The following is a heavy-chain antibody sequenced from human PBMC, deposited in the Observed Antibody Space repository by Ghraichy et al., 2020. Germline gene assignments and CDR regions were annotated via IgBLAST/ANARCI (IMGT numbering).Heavy chain of an antibody. CDR3: ARSGIAARRYYYYYMDV. D-gene: IGHD6-6*01. CDR2: INHSGST. Sequence: SETLSLTCAVYGGSFSGYYWSWIRQPPGKGLEWIGEINHSGSTNYNPSLKSRVTISVDTSKNQFSLKLSSVTAADTAVYYCARSGIAARRYYYYYMDVWGKGTTVTVSS. J-gene: IGHJ6*03. V-gene: IGHV4-34*01. CDR1: GGSFSGYY.